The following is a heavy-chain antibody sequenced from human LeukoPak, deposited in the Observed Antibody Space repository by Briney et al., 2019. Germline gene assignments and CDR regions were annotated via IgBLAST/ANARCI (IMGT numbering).Heavy chain of an antibody. Sequence: GGSLRLSCAASGFAFGDYAMHWVRQAPGKGLEWVSSISSSSSYIYYADSVKGRFTISRDNAKNSLYLQMNSLRAEDTAVYYCARDGDDILTGYYFDYWGQGTLVTVSS. CDR3: ARDGDDILTGYYFDY. J-gene: IGHJ4*02. CDR2: ISSSSSYI. CDR1: GFAFGDYA. D-gene: IGHD3-9*01. V-gene: IGHV3-21*01.